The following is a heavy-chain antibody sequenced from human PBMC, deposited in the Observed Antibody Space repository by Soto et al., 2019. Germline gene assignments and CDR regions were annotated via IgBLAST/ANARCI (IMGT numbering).Heavy chain of an antibody. J-gene: IGHJ6*03. CDR1: GGSFSGYY. CDR3: ARAGPPYYYYMDV. CDR2: INHSGST. D-gene: IGHD7-27*01. Sequence: SETLSLTCAVYGGSFSGYYWSWIRQPPGKGLEWIGEINHSGSTNYNPSIKSRVTISVDTSKNQFSLKLSSVTAADTAVYYCARAGPPYYYYMDVWGKGTTVTVSS. V-gene: IGHV4-34*01.